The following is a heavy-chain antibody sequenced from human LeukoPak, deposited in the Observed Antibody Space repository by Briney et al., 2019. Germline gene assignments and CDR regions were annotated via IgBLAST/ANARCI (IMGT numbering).Heavy chain of an antibody. CDR1: GGSISSTTYY. J-gene: IGHJ4*02. D-gene: IGHD3-3*01. CDR2: IHYSGST. Sequence: KASETLSLTCTVSGGSISSTTYYWGWIRQPPGKGLEWIGIIHYSGSTYYNPSLKSRVTISVDTSKNQFSLKLSSVTAADTAVYYCARHKEKFWSGSEFSFDYWGQGTLVTVSS. CDR3: ARHKEKFWSGSEFSFDY. V-gene: IGHV4-39*01.